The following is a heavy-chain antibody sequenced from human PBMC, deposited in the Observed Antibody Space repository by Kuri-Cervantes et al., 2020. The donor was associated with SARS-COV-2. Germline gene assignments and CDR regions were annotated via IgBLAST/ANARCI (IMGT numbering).Heavy chain of an antibody. CDR2: ISSRSDYI. V-gene: IGHV3-21*01. CDR1: GFTFSSYS. Sequence: GGSLRLSCAASGFTFSSYSMNWVRQAPGKGLEWVSSISSRSDYIYYADSMKGRFTISRDNAKSSLFLQLTSLRAEDTAVYYCARVACSSSNCAIYYYYMDVWGKGTTVTVSS. CDR3: ARVACSSSNCAIYYYYMDV. D-gene: IGHD2-2*01. J-gene: IGHJ6*03.